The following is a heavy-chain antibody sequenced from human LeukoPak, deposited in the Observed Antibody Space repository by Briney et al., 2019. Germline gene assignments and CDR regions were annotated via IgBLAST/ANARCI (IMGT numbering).Heavy chain of an antibody. CDR3: AKDEGPDMVYWGGYYFDY. V-gene: IGHV3-23*01. Sequence: GGSLRLSCAASGFTFSSYAMSWVRQAPGKGLEWVSAISGSGGSTYYADSVKGRFTISRDNSKNTLYLHMNSLRAEDTAVYYCAKDEGPDMVYWGGYYFDYWGQGTLVTVSS. CDR1: GFTFSSYA. CDR2: ISGSGGST. J-gene: IGHJ4*02. D-gene: IGHD5-18*01.